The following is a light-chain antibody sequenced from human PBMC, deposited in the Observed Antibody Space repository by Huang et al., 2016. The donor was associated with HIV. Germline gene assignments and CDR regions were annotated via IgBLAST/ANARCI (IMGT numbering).Light chain of an antibody. V-gene: IGKV3-15*01. CDR1: QSVGSK. Sequence: DTVMTQTPATLSVSPGARATLSCRASQSVGSKLAWFQQKPGQAPRRLIYGASTRATGIPARFSGSGSGTEFTLTISSLQSEDFAVYYCQQYNNWPYTFGQGTKLEIK. CDR2: GAS. J-gene: IGKJ2*01. CDR3: QQYNNWPYT.